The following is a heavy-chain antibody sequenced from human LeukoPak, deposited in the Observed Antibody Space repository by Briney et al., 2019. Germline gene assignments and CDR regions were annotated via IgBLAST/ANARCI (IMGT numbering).Heavy chain of an antibody. CDR3: ARMKTYRGYCSSTSCSRPYYMDV. CDR1: GFTFSSYS. V-gene: IGHV3-21*01. CDR2: ISSSSSYI. D-gene: IGHD2-2*01. Sequence: GESLRLSCAASGFTFSSYSMNWVRQAPGKGLEWVSSISSSSSYIYYADSVKGRFTISRDNAKNSLYLQMNSLRAEDTAVYYCARMKTYRGYCSSTSCSRPYYMDVWGKGTTVTVSS. J-gene: IGHJ6*03.